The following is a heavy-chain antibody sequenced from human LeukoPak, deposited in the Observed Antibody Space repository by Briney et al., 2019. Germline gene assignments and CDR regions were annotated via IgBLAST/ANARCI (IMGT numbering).Heavy chain of an antibody. CDR1: GDSICSSY. Sequence: SETLSLTCTVSGDSICSSYWSWIRQSPGKGLEWIGYFYDTVSTKYNPSLKRRVIISTDKSKNQLSLKLNSVTDADTAVYYCARHGAFFTRGFCSNSKCYVDGVQTWGQGIVVSVSS. CDR3: ARHGAFFTRGFCSNSKCYVDGVQT. CDR2: FYDTVST. J-gene: IGHJ3*01. V-gene: IGHV4-59*08. D-gene: IGHD2-2*01.